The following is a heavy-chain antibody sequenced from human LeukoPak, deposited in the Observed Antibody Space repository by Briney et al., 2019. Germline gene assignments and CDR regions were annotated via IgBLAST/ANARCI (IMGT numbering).Heavy chain of an antibody. CDR3: TRENWYIDY. CDR1: GFTFSSYG. CDR2: ISSSGSDI. J-gene: IGHJ4*02. Sequence: GRSLRLSCAASGFTFSSYGMHWVRQAPGKGLEWVSYISSSGSDIYYADSVKDRFTISRDNAKNSLYLQMNSLRAEDAAVYYCTRENWYIDYWGQGNLVTVSS. V-gene: IGHV3-21*05.